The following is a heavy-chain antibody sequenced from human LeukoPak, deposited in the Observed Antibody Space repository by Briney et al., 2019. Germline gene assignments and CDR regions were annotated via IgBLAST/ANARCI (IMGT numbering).Heavy chain of an antibody. J-gene: IGHJ5*02. D-gene: IGHD5-12*01. Sequence: ASVKVSRKTSGFTFTKHGISWVRQAPGQGLEWMGWISAYNGDTCYAQKFQGRLTMTTDTSTSTAYMDLWSLRSDDTAVYFCARGSSGGYDYPWGQGTLVTVSS. CDR3: ARGSSGGYDYP. CDR1: GFTFTKHG. V-gene: IGHV1-18*01. CDR2: ISAYNGDT.